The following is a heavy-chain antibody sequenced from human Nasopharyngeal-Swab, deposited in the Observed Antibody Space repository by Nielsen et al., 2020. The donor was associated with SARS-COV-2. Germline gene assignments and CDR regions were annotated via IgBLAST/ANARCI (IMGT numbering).Heavy chain of an antibody. D-gene: IGHD6-19*01. CDR2: IYHSGST. J-gene: IGHJ4*02. V-gene: IGHV4-4*02. CDR1: GGSISSSNC. Sequence: SETLSLTCAVSGGSISSSNCWSWARQPPGKGLEWLVEIYHSGSTNYNPSLKRRVTISVAMSKNQFSLKLSSVTAADTAVYYCARGGSRGWYFDYWGQGTLVTVSS. CDR3: ARGGSRGWYFDY.